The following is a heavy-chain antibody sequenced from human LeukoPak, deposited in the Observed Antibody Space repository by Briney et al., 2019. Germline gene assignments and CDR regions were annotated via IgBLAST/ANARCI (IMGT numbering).Heavy chain of an antibody. V-gene: IGHV3-7*01. Sequence: QPGGSPRVSCAASGLNFNSYWMSWVRQAPGKGLEWVANVNQDGSEKYYVDSVKGRFTISRDNAKNSLYLQMNSLRAEDTAVYYCARSDIVSTTSPDYWGQGTLVTVSS. J-gene: IGHJ4*02. CDR2: VNQDGSEK. D-gene: IGHD5/OR15-5a*01. CDR3: ARSDIVSTTSPDY. CDR1: GLNFNSYW.